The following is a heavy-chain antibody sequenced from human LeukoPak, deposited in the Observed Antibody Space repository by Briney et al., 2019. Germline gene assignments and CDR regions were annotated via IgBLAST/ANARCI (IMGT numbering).Heavy chain of an antibody. CDR3: ARVTMIVVVTSSWFDP. V-gene: IGHV4-31*03. CDR1: GGSISDAAYY. D-gene: IGHD3-22*01. Sequence: PSQTLSLTCTVSGGSISDAAYYWSWIRQHPGEGLKWIGYIYYSGSTSYNPSLKSRVTISVDTSKNQFSLKLSSVTAADTAVYYCARVTMIVVVTSSWFDPWGQGTLVTVSS. J-gene: IGHJ5*02. CDR2: IYYSGST.